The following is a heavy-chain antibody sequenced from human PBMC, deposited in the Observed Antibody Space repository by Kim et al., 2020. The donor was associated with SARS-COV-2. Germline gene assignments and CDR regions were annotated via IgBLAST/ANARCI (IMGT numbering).Heavy chain of an antibody. CDR3: ARAVDTSVVRGLDH. V-gene: IGHV6-1*01. J-gene: IGHJ1*01. CDR1: GDSVSTDTVT. CDR2: TFYRVKWYN. Sequence: SQTLSLTCAISGDSVSTDTVTWNWIRQSPSRGLEWLGRTFYRVKWYNEYADSVKSRININPDTSKNQFSLHLRSLTPEDTAVYYCARAVDTSVVRGLDHW. D-gene: IGHD5-18*01.